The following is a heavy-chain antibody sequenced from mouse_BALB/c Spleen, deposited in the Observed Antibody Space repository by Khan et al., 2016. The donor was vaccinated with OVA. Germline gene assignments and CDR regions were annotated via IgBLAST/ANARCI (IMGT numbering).Heavy chain of an antibody. D-gene: IGHD2-3*01. J-gene: IGHJ4*01. CDR1: GFSLTSYG. Sequence: VQLQESGPGLVAPSQSLSITCTVSGFSLTSYGVHWVRQPPGKGLEWLVVIWSDGSTNYNSVLKSRLSISQDNSKSQVFLKMNSLQTDDTAFYYCARWFDGYSSLYAMDYWGQGTSVTVSS. CDR2: IWSDGST. V-gene: IGHV2-6*02. CDR3: ARWFDGYSSLYAMDY.